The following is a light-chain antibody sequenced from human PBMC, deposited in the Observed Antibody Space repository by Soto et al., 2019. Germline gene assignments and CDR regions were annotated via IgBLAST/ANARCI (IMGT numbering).Light chain of an antibody. CDR2: DVS. CDR1: SSDVGSYNY. CDR3: SSYSISSTLGV. Sequence: QPVLTQPASVSGSPGQSITISCTGTSSDVGSYNYVSWYQQHPGKAPKLMIYDVSNRPSGVSNRFSGSKSGNTASLTISGLQAEDEADYSCSSYSISSTLGVFGGGTKLTVL. V-gene: IGLV2-14*01. J-gene: IGLJ2*01.